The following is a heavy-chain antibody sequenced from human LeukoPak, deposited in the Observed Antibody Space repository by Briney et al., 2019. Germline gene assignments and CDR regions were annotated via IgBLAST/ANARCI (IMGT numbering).Heavy chain of an antibody. CDR3: ARTYSAWYSDY. CDR2: IYYSGTS. Sequence: SETLSLTCTVSGGSISSHYWTWIRQPPGKGLEWIGYIYYSGTSDYNPSLKSRVTISVDTSKNQFSLKLSSVTAADTAVYYCARTYSAWYSDYWGQGTLVTVSS. D-gene: IGHD2-21*02. J-gene: IGHJ4*02. V-gene: IGHV4-59*11. CDR1: GGSISSHY.